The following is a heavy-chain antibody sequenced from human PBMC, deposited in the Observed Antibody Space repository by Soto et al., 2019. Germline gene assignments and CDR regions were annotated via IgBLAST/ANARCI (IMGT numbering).Heavy chain of an antibody. Sequence: SETLSLTCTVSGGSISSGDYYWSWIRQPPGKGLEWIGYIYYSGSTYYNPSLRSRVTISVDTSKNQFSLKLSSVTAADTAVYYCARYVRTRRLLPPKWFDPWGQGTLVTVSS. CDR2: IYYSGST. D-gene: IGHD3-22*01. CDR3: ARYVRTRRLLPPKWFDP. V-gene: IGHV4-30-4*01. CDR1: GGSISSGDYY. J-gene: IGHJ5*02.